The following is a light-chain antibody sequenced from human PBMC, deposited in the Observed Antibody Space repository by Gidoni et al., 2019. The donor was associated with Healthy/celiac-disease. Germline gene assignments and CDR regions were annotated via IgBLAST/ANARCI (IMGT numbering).Light chain of an antibody. Sequence: EIVMTQSPATLSVSPGERATLSCRASQSVSSNLAWYQQKPGQAPRLLIYGASTRATGIPARFNGSGSGTEFTLTISSLQSEDFAVYYCQQYNNWPPTWTFXQXTKVEIK. V-gene: IGKV3-15*01. J-gene: IGKJ1*01. CDR3: QQYNNWPPTWT. CDR1: QSVSSN. CDR2: GAS.